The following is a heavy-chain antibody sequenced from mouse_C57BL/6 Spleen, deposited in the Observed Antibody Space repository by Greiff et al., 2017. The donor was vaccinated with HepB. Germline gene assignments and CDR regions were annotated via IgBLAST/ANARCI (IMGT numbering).Heavy chain of an antibody. CDR2: IDPSDSYT. V-gene: IGHV1-59*01. CDR1: GYTFTSYW. J-gene: IGHJ4*01. CDR3: SYYSNYGYAMDY. D-gene: IGHD2-5*01. Sequence: QVQLQQPGAELVRPGTSVKLSCKASGYTFTSYWMHWVKQRPGQGLEWIGVIDPSDSYTNYNQKFKGKATLTVDTSSSTAYMQLSSLTSEDSAVYYCSYYSNYGYAMDYWGQGTSVTVSS.